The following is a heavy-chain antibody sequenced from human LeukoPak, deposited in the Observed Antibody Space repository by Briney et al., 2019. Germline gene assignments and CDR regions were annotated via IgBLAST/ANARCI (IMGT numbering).Heavy chain of an antibody. J-gene: IGHJ4*02. CDR2: IYYSGSA. CDR3: ASYSSSYYRLDC. CDR1: GGSISSSSYY. Sequence: SETLSLTCTVSGGSISSSSYYWGWIHQPPGKGLEWIGIIYYSGSAYYNPSLKSRVTISVDTSKNQFSLRLSSVTAADTAVYYCASYSSSYYRLDCWGQGTLVTVSS. D-gene: IGHD6-13*01. V-gene: IGHV4-39*01.